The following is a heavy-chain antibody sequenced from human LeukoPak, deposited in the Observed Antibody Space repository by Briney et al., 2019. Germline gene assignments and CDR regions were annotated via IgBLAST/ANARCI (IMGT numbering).Heavy chain of an antibody. Sequence: SETLSLTCTVSGGSISSSSYYWGWIRQPPGKGLEWIGSIYYSGSTYYNPSLKSRVPISVDTSKNQFSLKLTSVTAADTAVYYCASYYDFWSGHSEHWGQGTLVTVSS. V-gene: IGHV4-39*01. J-gene: IGHJ1*01. CDR2: IYYSGST. CDR3: ASYYDFWSGHSEH. D-gene: IGHD3-3*01. CDR1: GGSISSSSYY.